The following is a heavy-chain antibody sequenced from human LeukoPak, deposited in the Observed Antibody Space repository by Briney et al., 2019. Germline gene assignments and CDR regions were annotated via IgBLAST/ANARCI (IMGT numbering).Heavy chain of an antibody. Sequence: GGSLRLSCAASGFNFSGAVMHWVRQASGKGLEWGGRIRNKANSHATGYAASVKGRFSISRDDSKNMTYLQMNSLKTEDTAVYYCTTLNYVWGSDRPDYWGQGTLVTVSS. CDR3: TTLNYVWGSDRPDY. J-gene: IGHJ4*02. D-gene: IGHD3-16*02. CDR1: GFNFSGAV. V-gene: IGHV3-73*01. CDR2: IRNKANSHAT.